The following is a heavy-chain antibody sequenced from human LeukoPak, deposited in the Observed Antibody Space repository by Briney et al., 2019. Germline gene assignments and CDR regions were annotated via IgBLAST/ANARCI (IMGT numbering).Heavy chain of an antibody. CDR2: IRSKAYGGTT. Sequence: PGGSLCPSCTASGFTFGGYAMSWVRQAPGKGLEWVGFIRSKAYGGTTDYSASVKGRFNSSRDDSHSIAYLQMNSQNSEDTAVYYCTRDIYDAPYFDYWSQGTLVTVSS. J-gene: IGHJ4*02. D-gene: IGHD5/OR15-5a*01. CDR3: TRDIYDAPYFDY. CDR1: GFTFGGYA. V-gene: IGHV3-49*04.